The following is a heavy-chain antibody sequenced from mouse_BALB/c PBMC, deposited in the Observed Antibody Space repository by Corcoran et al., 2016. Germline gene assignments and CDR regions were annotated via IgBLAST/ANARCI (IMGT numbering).Heavy chain of an antibody. V-gene: IGHV9-3-1*01. Sequence: QIQLVQSGPELKKPGETVKISCKASGYTFTNYVMNWVKQAPGKGLKWMGWINTYTGAPTYADDFKGRFAFSLETSASTAYLQINNLKTEDTATYFCARCYYGSGAWFAYWGQGTLVTVSA. CDR2: INTYTGAP. CDR3: ARCYYGSGAWFAY. J-gene: IGHJ3*01. CDR1: GYTFTNYV. D-gene: IGHD1-1*01.